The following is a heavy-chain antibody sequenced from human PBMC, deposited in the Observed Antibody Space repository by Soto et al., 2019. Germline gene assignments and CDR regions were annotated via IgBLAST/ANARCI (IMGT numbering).Heavy chain of an antibody. Sequence: ASVKVSCKSSGCTFTSYGISWVRQAPGQGLEWMGWISAYNGNTNCAQKLQGRVTMTTDTSTSTAYMELRSLRSDDTAVYYSAREFPASPTAFDYWGQGTLVTSPQ. V-gene: IGHV1-18*01. CDR1: GCTFTSYG. D-gene: IGHD2-21*01. CDR3: AREFPASPTAFDY. CDR2: ISAYNGNT. J-gene: IGHJ4*02.